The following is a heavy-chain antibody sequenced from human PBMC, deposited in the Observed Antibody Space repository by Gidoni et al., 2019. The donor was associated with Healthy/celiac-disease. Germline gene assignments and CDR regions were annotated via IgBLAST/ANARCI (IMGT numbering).Heavy chain of an antibody. CDR2: ISGSGGST. V-gene: IGHV3-23*01. CDR1: GFPVSSYA. Sequence: EVQLLESGGGLVQPGGSLRLSCAPPGFPVSSYAMSWVRQAPGKGLGWVSAISGSGGSTYYADSVKGRFTISRDNSKNTLYLQMNSLRAEDTAVYYCAKGVVGEDPFDYWGQGTLVTVSS. CDR3: AKGVVGEDPFDY. J-gene: IGHJ4*02. D-gene: IGHD3-10*01.